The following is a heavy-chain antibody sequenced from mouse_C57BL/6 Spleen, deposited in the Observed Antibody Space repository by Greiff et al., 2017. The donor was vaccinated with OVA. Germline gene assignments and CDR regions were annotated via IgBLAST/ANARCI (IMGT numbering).Heavy chain of an antibody. Sequence: VQLKESGPGLVKPSQSLSLTCSVTGYSITSGYYWNWIRQFPGNKLEWMGYISYDGSNNYKPSLKNRISITSDTSKNQFFLKLNSVTTEDTATYNCAREGGYDYDGGMDYWGQGTSVTVSS. CDR2: ISYDGSN. CDR3: AREGGYDYDGGMDY. CDR1: GYSITSGYY. D-gene: IGHD2-4*01. V-gene: IGHV3-6*01. J-gene: IGHJ4*01.